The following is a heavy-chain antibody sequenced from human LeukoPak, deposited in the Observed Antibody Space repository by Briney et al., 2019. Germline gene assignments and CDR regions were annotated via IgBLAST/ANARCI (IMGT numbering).Heavy chain of an antibody. CDR1: GGSFSGYY. J-gene: IGHJ6*02. D-gene: IGHD2-2*01. CDR3: ARGPDIVVVPVAIYYGMDV. CDR2: INHSGST. V-gene: IGHV4-34*01. Sequence: SETLSLTCAVYGGSFSGYYWSWIRQPPGKGLEWIGEINHSGSTNYNPSLKSRVTISVDTSKNQFSLKLSSVTAADTVVYYCARGPDIVVVPVAIYYGMDVWGQGTTVTVSS.